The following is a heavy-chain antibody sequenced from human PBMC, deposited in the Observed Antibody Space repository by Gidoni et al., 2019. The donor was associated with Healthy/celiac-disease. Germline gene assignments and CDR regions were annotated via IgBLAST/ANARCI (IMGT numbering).Heavy chain of an antibody. CDR1: GFTFSSYA. D-gene: IGHD3-10*01. V-gene: IGHV3-23*01. J-gene: IGHJ3*02. CDR2: ISGSGGST. CDR3: AKSGSWLPIGGDAFDI. Sequence: EVQLLESGGGLVQPGGSLRPSCAASGFTFSSYAMSWVRQAPGKGLEWVSAISGSGGSTYYADSVKGRFTISRDNSKNTLYLQMNSLRAEDTAVYYCAKSGSWLPIGGDAFDIWGQGTMVTVSS.